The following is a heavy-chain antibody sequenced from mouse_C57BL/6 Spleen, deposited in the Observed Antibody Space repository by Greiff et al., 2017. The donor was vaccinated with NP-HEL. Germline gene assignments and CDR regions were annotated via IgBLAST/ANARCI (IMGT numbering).Heavy chain of an antibody. V-gene: IGHV1-55*01. CDR1: GYTFTSYW. Sequence: QVQLQQPGAELVKPGASVKMSCKASGYTFTSYWITWVKQRPGQGLEWIGDIYPGSGSTNYNEKFKSKATLTVDTSSSTAFMQLSSLTSEDSAVYYCAREGDGSSSFDYWGQGTTLTVSS. CDR2: IYPGSGST. CDR3: AREGDGSSSFDY. D-gene: IGHD1-1*01. J-gene: IGHJ2*01.